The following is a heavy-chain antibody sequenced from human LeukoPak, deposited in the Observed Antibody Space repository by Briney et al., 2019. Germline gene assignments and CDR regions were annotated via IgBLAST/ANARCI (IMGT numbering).Heavy chain of an antibody. Sequence: GGSLRLSCAASGFTFSHYGMYWVRHAPGKGLVWVSRINTDGRSTDYADFVKGRFTISRDNAKNTLYLQMNSLRAEDTAVYYCAGDPMALDWFDPWGLGTPVTVSS. CDR2: INTDGRST. V-gene: IGHV3-74*01. J-gene: IGHJ5*02. D-gene: IGHD3-10*01. CDR1: GFTFSHYG. CDR3: AGDPMALDWFDP.